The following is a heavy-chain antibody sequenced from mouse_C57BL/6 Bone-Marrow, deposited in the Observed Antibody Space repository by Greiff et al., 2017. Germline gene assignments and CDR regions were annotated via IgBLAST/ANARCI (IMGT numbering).Heavy chain of an antibody. Sequence: EVQLQQSGPELVKPGASVKISCKASGYSFTGYYMNWVKQSPEKSLEWIGEINPSTGGTTYNQKFKAKATLTVDKSSSTAYMQLKSLTSEDSAVYYCARYARHDGYYYFDYWGQGTTRTVSS. CDR1: GYSFTGYY. CDR2: INPSTGGT. J-gene: IGHJ2*01. D-gene: IGHD2-3*01. CDR3: ARYARHDGYYYFDY. V-gene: IGHV1-42*01.